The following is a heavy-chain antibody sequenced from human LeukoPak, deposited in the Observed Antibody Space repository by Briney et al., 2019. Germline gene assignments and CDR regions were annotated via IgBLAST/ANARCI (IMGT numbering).Heavy chain of an antibody. V-gene: IGHV3-74*01. J-gene: IGHJ6*02. CDR3: ASVVVPAAIWSGYYYYGMDV. CDR2: INSDGSST. Sequence: PGGSLRLSCAASGFTFSSYWMHWVRQAPGKGLVWVSRINSDGSSTSYADSVKGRFTISRDNAKNTLYLQMNSLRAEDTAVYYCASVVVPAAIWSGYYYYGMDVWGQGNPGHRLL. D-gene: IGHD2-2*02. CDR1: GFTFSSYW.